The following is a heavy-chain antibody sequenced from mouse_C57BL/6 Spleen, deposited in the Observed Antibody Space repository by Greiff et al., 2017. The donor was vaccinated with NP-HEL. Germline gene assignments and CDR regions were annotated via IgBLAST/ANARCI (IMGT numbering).Heavy chain of an antibody. D-gene: IGHD1-1*01. V-gene: IGHV1-82*01. CDR1: GYAFSSSW. CDR2: IYPGDGDT. CDR3: AREVYYYGSSPSYWYFDV. J-gene: IGHJ1*03. Sequence: VQLQQSGPELVKPGASVKISCKASGYAFSSSWMNWVKQRPGKGLEWIGRIYPGDGDTNYNGKFKGKATLTADKSSSTAYMQLSSLTSEDSAVYFCAREVYYYGSSPSYWYFDVWGTGTTVTVSS.